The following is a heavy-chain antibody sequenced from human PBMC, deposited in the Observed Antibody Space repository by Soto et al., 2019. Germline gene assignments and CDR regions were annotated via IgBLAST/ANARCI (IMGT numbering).Heavy chain of an antibody. V-gene: IGHV1-69*12. CDR1: GGTFRTSA. CDR3: ARDKDRQQLGGNYYYIMDV. CDR2: IMPVFPTA. Sequence: QVQLVQSGAEVKKPGSSVKVSCKTSGGTFRTSAISWVRQAPGQGLEWMGGIMPVFPTADYAQKFQGRGTITADESTSTAYMELSSLPSEATAVYYCARDKDRQQLGGNYYYIMDVWGQGTTVTVSS. D-gene: IGHD3-3*02. J-gene: IGHJ6*01.